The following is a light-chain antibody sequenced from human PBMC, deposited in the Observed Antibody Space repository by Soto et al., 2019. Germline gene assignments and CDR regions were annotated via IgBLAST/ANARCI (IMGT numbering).Light chain of an antibody. J-gene: IGKJ1*01. CDR1: QSIGSW. CDR2: KAS. CDR3: QHYNSYSEA. V-gene: IGKV1-5*03. Sequence: DIQITQSPSTLSASVVDRVTITCRASQSIGSWLAWYQQKPGKAPKLLIYKASSLKSGVPSRFSGSGSGTEFTLTISSLQPDDFATYYCQHYNSYSEAFGQGTKVDIK.